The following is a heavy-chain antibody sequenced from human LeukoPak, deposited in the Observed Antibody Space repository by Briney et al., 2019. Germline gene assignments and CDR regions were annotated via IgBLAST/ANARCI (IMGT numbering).Heavy chain of an antibody. CDR2: IYYSGST. CDR1: GGSISSYY. D-gene: IGHD6-13*01. CDR3: ARARQLSVPAAGMADY. V-gene: IGHV4-59*01. Sequence: SETLSLTCTVSGGSISSYYWSWIRQPPGKGLEWIGYIYYSGSTNYNPSLKSRVTISVDTSKNQFSLKLSSVTAADTAVYYCARARQLSVPAAGMADYWGQGTLVTVSS. J-gene: IGHJ4*02.